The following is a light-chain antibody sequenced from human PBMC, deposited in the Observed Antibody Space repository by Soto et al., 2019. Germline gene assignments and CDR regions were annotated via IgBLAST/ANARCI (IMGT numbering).Light chain of an antibody. V-gene: IGKV1-39*01. CDR2: AAS. CDR3: QQSDSSPRT. CDR1: QSVCNY. J-gene: IGKJ1*01. Sequence: DIQMTQSPSSLSASVGARVTITCRTSQSVCNYLNWYQQKSGQAPKLLIYAASTLQTGVPSRFSGSGSGTDFTLTISSLQPEDFATYYCQQSDSSPRTFGQGTKVEIK.